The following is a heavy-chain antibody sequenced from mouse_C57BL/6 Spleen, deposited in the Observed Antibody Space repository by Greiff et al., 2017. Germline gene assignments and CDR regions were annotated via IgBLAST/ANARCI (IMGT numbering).Heavy chain of an antibody. CDR3: SRVRVSYWYFDV. CDR2: ISNSGST. D-gene: IGHD2-14*01. Sequence: EVKLQESGPGLAKPSQTLSLTCSVTGYSITSDYWNWIRKFPGNKLEYMGYISNSGSTYYNPSLKSRISITRYTSNNQYFLQLNSVTPEDTATYFCSRVRVSYWYFDVWGTGTTVTVSS. V-gene: IGHV3-8*01. CDR1: GYSITSDY. J-gene: IGHJ1*03.